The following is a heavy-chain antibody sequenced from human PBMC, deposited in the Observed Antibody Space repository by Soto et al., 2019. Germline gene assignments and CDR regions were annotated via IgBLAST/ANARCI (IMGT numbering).Heavy chain of an antibody. Sequence: QVQLVQSGAEVKKPGASVKVSCKASGYTFTSYAMHWVRQAPGQRLEWMGWINAGNGNTKYSQKFQGRVTITRDTSASTAYMELSSLRSEDTAVYYCAREYCGGDCYSAARYGMDVWGQGTTGTVSS. CDR2: INAGNGNT. D-gene: IGHD2-21*02. CDR3: AREYCGGDCYSAARYGMDV. J-gene: IGHJ6*02. CDR1: GYTFTSYA. V-gene: IGHV1-3*01.